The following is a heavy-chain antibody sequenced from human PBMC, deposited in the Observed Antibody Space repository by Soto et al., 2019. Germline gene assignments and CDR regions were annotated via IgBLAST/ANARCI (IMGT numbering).Heavy chain of an antibody. J-gene: IGHJ4*02. CDR1: GGSISSSY. Sequence: QVQLQESGPGLVKPSETLSLTCTVSGGSISSSYWSWIRQPPGKGLEWIGYIYYSGSTNYNPSLQSRVTISVDTSKNHFSLKLSSVTAADTAVYYCARRGMAGTFDYWGQGTLVTVSS. CDR3: ARRGMAGTFDY. V-gene: IGHV4-59*08. D-gene: IGHD1-26*01. CDR2: IYYSGST.